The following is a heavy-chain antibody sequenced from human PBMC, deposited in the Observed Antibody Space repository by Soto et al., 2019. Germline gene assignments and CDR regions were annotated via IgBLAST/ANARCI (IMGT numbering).Heavy chain of an antibody. J-gene: IGHJ4*02. CDR2: ISSSGSTI. CDR1: GFTFSDYY. Sequence: GGSLRLSCAASGFTFSDYYMSWIRQAPGKGLEWVSYISSSGSTIYYADSVKGRFTISRDNAKNSLYLQMNSLRAEDTAVYYCARASWLHRKYYFDYWGQGTLVTVSS. V-gene: IGHV3-11*01. CDR3: ARASWLHRKYYFDY. D-gene: IGHD6-19*01.